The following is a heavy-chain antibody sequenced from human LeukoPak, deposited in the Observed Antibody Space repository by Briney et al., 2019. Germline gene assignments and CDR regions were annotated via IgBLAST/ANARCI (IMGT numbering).Heavy chain of an antibody. V-gene: IGHV3-74*01. CDR2: INSDGGST. J-gene: IGHJ4*02. D-gene: IGHD3-3*01. Sequence: GSLRLSCAASGFTFSGYWMHWVRQAPGKGLVWVSRINSDGGSTSYADSVKGRFTISRDNAKNTLDLQMNSLRAEDTAVYYCARSRGLLLPDYWGQGTLVTVSS. CDR3: ARSRGLLLPDY. CDR1: GFTFSGYW.